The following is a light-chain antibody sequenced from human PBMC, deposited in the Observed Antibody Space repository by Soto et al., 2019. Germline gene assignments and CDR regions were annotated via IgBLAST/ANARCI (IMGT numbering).Light chain of an antibody. V-gene: IGKV1-39*01. Sequence: DIQMTQSPSSLSASVGDTLTITCRASESINKYLSWYQHKPGNAPNLLVYVTSILQSGVPSRFSGSGSGTNFPLTINTLQPEDFATYYCQQSFTSPWTFGQGTKVDI. CDR2: VTS. CDR1: ESINKY. J-gene: IGKJ1*01. CDR3: QQSFTSPWT.